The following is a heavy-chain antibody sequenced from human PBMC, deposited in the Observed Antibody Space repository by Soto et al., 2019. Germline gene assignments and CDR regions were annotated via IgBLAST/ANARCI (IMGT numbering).Heavy chain of an antibody. CDR1: GFTVSSHY. CDR3: ARDYYGGNPRYFGL. CDR2: IYSGGST. V-gene: IGHV3-66*01. Sequence: EVQLVESGGGLVQPGGSLRLSCAASGFTVSSHYMSWVRQAPGKGLEWVSVIYSGGSTYYTDSVKGRFTISRDNSKNTLVLQMNSLRAEDTAVYYWARDYYGGNPRYFGLWGRGTLVTVSS. D-gene: IGHD2-15*01. J-gene: IGHJ2*01.